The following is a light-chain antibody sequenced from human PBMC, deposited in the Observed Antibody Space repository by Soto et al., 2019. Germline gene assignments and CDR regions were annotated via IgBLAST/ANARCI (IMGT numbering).Light chain of an antibody. CDR2: LGS. CDR3: MQTLQTPPWT. V-gene: IGKV2-28*01. J-gene: IGKJ1*01. CDR1: QTLLHSNGHNY. Sequence: DVVMTQSPLSLPVIPGEPASISCRSSQTLLHSNGHNYLDWYLQKPGQSPQLLIYLGSNRASGVLDRFSGSGSGTEFKLKISRVEAEDVGIYYCMQTLQTPPWTFGQGTKVEIK.